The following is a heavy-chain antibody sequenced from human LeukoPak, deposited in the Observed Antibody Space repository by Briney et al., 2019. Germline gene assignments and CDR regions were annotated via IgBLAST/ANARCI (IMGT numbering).Heavy chain of an antibody. D-gene: IGHD6-19*01. CDR1: GGTFSSYA. V-gene: IGHV1-69*13. CDR3: ASGAGTNLVNFDY. Sequence: SVKVSCKTSGGTFSSYAISWVRQAPGQGLEWMGGIIPIFGTANYAQKFQGRVTITADESTSTAYMELSSLRSEDTAVYYCASGAGTNLVNFDYWGQGTLVTVSS. J-gene: IGHJ4*02. CDR2: IIPIFGTA.